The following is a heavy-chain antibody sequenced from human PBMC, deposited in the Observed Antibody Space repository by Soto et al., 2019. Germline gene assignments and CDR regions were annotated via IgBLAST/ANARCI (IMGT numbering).Heavy chain of an antibody. D-gene: IGHD4-17*01. V-gene: IGHV4-39*01. Sequence: QLQLQESGPGLVKPSETLSLTCTVSGGSISSSSYYWGWIRQPPGKGLEWIGSIYYSGSTYYNPSLKSRVTISVDTSKNQFSLKLSSVTAADTAVYYCARHATNPYGDIDYWGQGTLVTVSS. CDR1: GGSISSSSYY. J-gene: IGHJ4*02. CDR2: IYYSGST. CDR3: ARHATNPYGDIDY.